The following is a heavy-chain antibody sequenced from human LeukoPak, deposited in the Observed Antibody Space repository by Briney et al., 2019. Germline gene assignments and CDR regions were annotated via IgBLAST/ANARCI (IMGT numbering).Heavy chain of an antibody. J-gene: IGHJ4*02. D-gene: IGHD3-22*01. CDR1: GGSISSYY. CDR3: ARDPYDSSGFDY. Sequence: SETLSLTCTVSGGSISSYYWSWLRQPPGKGLEWIGYIYYSGSTNYNPSLKSRVTISVDTSKNQFSLKLSSVTAADTAVYYCARDPYDSSGFDYWGQGTLVTVSS. V-gene: IGHV4-59*01. CDR2: IYYSGST.